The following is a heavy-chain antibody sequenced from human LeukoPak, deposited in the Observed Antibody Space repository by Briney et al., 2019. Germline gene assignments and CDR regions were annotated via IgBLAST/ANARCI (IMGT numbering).Heavy chain of an antibody. D-gene: IGHD4-17*01. Sequence: GGSLRLSCAASGFTLRANAINWVGQATGKGLRWFSAIGTTDDTYYPGSMKGRFTISRENAKNSLYLQMNSLTAGDTAVYYCARDFKAGDGHWSFDLWGRGILVTVFS. J-gene: IGHJ2*01. CDR2: IGTTDDT. CDR3: ARDFKAGDGHWSFDL. V-gene: IGHV3-13*01. CDR1: GFTLRANA.